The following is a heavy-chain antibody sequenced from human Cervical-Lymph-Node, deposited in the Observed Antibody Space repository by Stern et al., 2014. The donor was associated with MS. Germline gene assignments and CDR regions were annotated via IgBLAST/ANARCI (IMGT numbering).Heavy chain of an antibody. J-gene: IGHJ3*02. Sequence: QVKLVQSGPKVKKPGATVKVSCNASGYTFTGNGISLGRQAPGQGIEWMWWMSAYNGSTNYAQKLQGRVTMTTDTSTSTAYMELRSLRSDDTAVYYCARGLLGSENAFDIWGQGTMVTVSS. CDR1: GYTFTGNG. V-gene: IGHV1-18*01. CDR3: ARGLLGSENAFDI. D-gene: IGHD2-15*01. CDR2: MSAYNGST.